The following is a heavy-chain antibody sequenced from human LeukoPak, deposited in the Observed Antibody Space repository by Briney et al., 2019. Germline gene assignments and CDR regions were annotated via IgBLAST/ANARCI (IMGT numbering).Heavy chain of an antibody. V-gene: IGHV3-30-3*01. J-gene: IGHJ4*02. CDR2: ISYDGSNK. Sequence: GGSLRLSCAASGFTFSSYAMHWVRQAPGKGLEWVAVISYDGSNKYYADSVKGRFTISRDNSKNTLYLQMNSLRAEDTAVYYCAKETGDGRGYSYGFFDYWGQGTLVTVSS. D-gene: IGHD5-18*01. CDR3: AKETGDGRGYSYGFFDY. CDR1: GFTFSSYA.